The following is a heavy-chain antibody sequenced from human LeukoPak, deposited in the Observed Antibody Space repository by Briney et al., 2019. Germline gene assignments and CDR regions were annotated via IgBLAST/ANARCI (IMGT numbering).Heavy chain of an antibody. Sequence: PGESLRLSCAASGFTVSSNYMSWVRQAPGKGLEWVSVIYSGGSTYYADSVKGRFTISRDNSKNTLYLQMNSLRAEDTAVYYCARLRRYCSSTSCYTNAFDIWGQGTMVTVSP. CDR3: ARLRRYCSSTSCYTNAFDI. CDR1: GFTVSSNY. D-gene: IGHD2-2*02. CDR2: IYSGGST. V-gene: IGHV3-53*01. J-gene: IGHJ3*02.